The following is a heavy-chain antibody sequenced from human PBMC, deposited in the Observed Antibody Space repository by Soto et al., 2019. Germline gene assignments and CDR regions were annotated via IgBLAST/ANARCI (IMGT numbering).Heavy chain of an antibody. CDR1: GFTFSNAW. CDR2: IKSKTDGGTT. CDR3: TTDPEAGGFDY. V-gene: IGHV3-15*01. J-gene: IGHJ4*02. Sequence: EVQLVESGGGLVKPGGSLRLSCAASGFTFSNAWMSWVRQAPGKGLEWVGRIKSKTDGGTTDYAAHVKGRFTISRDDSKNTLYLQMNSLKTEDTAVYYCTTDPEAGGFDYWRQGTLVTVSS. D-gene: IGHD3-10*01.